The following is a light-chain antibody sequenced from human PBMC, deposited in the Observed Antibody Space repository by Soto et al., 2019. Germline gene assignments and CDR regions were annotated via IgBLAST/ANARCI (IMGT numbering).Light chain of an antibody. CDR1: QSISSY. CDR3: QQSYSTLWT. J-gene: IGKJ1*01. CDR2: ASS. V-gene: IGKV1-39*01. Sequence: DIQMTQSPSSLSASVGDRVTITCRASQSISSYLNWYQQKPGKAPKLLIYASSSFQSVVPSSFSGSGSGTDLTLTISSLQPEDFATYYCQQSYSTLWTFGQGTKVDIK.